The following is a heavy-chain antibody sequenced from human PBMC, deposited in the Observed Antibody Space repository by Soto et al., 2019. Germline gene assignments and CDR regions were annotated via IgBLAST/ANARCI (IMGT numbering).Heavy chain of an antibody. CDR2: IYSGGST. J-gene: IGHJ4*02. CDR3: ARPIAAAGNFDY. Sequence: GGSLRLSCAASGFTVSSNYMSWVRQAPGKGLEWVSVIYSGGSTYYADSVKGRFTISRDNSKNTLYLQMNSLRAEDTAVYYCARPIAAAGNFDYWGQRTLVTVSS. V-gene: IGHV3-66*04. CDR1: GFTVSSNY. D-gene: IGHD6-13*01.